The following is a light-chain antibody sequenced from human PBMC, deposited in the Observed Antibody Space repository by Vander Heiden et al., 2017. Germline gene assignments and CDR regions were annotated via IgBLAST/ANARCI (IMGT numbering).Light chain of an antibody. CDR3: RQYDNYPRT. CDR2: AAS. V-gene: IGKV1-6*01. CDR1: QGIRND. J-gene: IGKJ1*01. Sequence: AIQMTQSPSSLSASVGDRVTITCRASQGIRNDLGWYQQKPGKAPKLLIYAASSLQSGVPSRFSGSGSGTDFTLTISSLQPEDFTTYYCRQYDNYPRTFGQGTKVEIK.